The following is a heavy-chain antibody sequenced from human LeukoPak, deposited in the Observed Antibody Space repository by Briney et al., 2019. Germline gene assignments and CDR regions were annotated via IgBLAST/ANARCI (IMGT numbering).Heavy chain of an antibody. Sequence: RPSQTLSLTCTVSGGSISSGSYDWGWIRQPAGKGLEWIGRIYTSGSTNYNPSLKSRVTISVDTSKNQFSLKLSSVTAADTAVYYCARGPYYDILDYMDVWGKGTTVTISS. D-gene: IGHD3-9*01. CDR3: ARGPYYDILDYMDV. V-gene: IGHV4-61*02. CDR2: IYTSGST. CDR1: GGSISSGSYD. J-gene: IGHJ6*03.